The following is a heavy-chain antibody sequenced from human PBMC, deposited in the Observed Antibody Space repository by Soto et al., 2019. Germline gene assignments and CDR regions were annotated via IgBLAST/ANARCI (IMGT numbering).Heavy chain of an antibody. Sequence: GSSVKVSCKASGGTFSSYAISWVRQAPGQGLEWMGGIIPIFGTANYAQKFQGRVTITADESTSTAYMELSSLRSEDTAVYYCARKYYGSGTRGPYYYGMDVWGQGTTVNVSS. D-gene: IGHD3-10*01. CDR1: GGTFSSYA. CDR2: IIPIFGTA. J-gene: IGHJ6*02. CDR3: ARKYYGSGTRGPYYYGMDV. V-gene: IGHV1-69*13.